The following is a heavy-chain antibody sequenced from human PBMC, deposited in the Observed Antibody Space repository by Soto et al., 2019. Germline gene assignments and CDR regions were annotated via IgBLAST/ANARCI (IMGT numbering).Heavy chain of an antibody. CDR1: GFTVSSNY. Sequence: EVQLVESGGGLIQPGGSLRLSCAASGFTVSSNYMSWVRQAPGKGLEWVSVIYSGGSTYYADSVKGRFTISRDNSKNTLYLQSNSPRAEDTAVYYCARDRVESGYPEYFQHWGQGTLVTVSS. CDR3: ARDRVESGYPEYFQH. V-gene: IGHV3-53*01. D-gene: IGHD3-22*01. J-gene: IGHJ1*01. CDR2: IYSGGST.